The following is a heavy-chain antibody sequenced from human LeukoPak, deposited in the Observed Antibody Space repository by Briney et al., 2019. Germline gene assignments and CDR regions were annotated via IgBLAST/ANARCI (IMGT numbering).Heavy chain of an antibody. D-gene: IGHD5-18*01. CDR3: ARDGRYSYGPRPFEY. Sequence: PGGSLRLSCAASGFTFSDYYMSWIRQAPGKGLEWVSYISSSGDTIYYADSVKGRFTISRDDAKNSLYLQMNSLRAEDTAVYYCARDGRYSYGPRPFEYWGQGTPVTVSS. V-gene: IGHV3-11*01. CDR2: ISSSGDTI. CDR1: GFTFSDYY. J-gene: IGHJ4*02.